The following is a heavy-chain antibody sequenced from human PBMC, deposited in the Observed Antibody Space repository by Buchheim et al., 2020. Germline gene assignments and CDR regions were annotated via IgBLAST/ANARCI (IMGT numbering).Heavy chain of an antibody. D-gene: IGHD6-13*01. CDR2: INHSGST. J-gene: IGHJ4*02. Sequence: QVQLQQWGAGLLKPSETLSLTCAVYGGPFSGYYWSWIRQPPGKGLEWIGEINHSGSTNYNPSLKSRVTISVDTSKNQFSLKLSSVTAADTAVYYCARWSSWYCFDYWGQGTL. V-gene: IGHV4-34*01. CDR3: ARWSSWYCFDY. CDR1: GGPFSGYY.